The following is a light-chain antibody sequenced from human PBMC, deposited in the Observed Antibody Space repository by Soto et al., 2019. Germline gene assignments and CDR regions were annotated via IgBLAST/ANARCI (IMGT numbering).Light chain of an antibody. CDR1: GSDVGGYNY. J-gene: IGLJ1*01. CDR2: EVS. V-gene: IGLV2-14*01. CDR3: SSYTSSSTLV. Sequence: QSALTQPASVSGSPGQSITISFTGTGSDVGGYNYVSWYQQHPGKAPKLMIYEVSNRPSGVSNRFSGSKSGNTASLTISGLQAEDEANYYCSSYTSSSTLVFGTGTKVTVL.